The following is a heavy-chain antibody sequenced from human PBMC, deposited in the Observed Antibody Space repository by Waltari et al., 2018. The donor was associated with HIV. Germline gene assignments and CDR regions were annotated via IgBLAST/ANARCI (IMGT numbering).Heavy chain of an antibody. J-gene: IGHJ2*01. CDR3: ARHALRVGAAYWNFDL. CDR2: IYYTGRA. D-gene: IGHD1-26*01. V-gene: IGHV4-39*01. CDR1: GGSVSSSSYF. Sequence: QLQLQESGPGLVKPSETLSLTCTVSGGSVSSSSYFWGWIRQPPGKGLGWVGRIYYTGRAYYNPSLKSRVTISVDTSKNQSALKVTSVTAADTAVYYCARHALRVGAAYWNFDLWGRGTLVTVSS.